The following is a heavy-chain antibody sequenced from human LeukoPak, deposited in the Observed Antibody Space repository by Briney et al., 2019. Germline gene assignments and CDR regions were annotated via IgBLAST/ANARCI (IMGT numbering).Heavy chain of an antibody. CDR3: ATVPGYCDSTTCYSRMDV. V-gene: IGHV3-9*01. Sequence: GGSLRLSCAGSGFIFNNYAMHWVRQPPGKGLEWVSGISWNSGSIDYADSVKGRFTISRDNAKNSLYLQMNSLRVEDTAFYYCATVPGYCDSTTCYSRMDVWGQGTTVTVSS. D-gene: IGHD2-2*02. J-gene: IGHJ6*02. CDR1: GFIFNNYA. CDR2: ISWNSGSI.